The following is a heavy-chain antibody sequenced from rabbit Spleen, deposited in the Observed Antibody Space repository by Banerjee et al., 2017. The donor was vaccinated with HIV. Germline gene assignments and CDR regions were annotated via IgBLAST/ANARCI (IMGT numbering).Heavy chain of an antibody. Sequence: QSLEESGGDLVKPGASLTLTCTASGFSFSSSDYMCWVRQAPGKGLEWISCIAGSSSDFTYSATWAKGRFTISRTSSTTVTLRMTSLTAADTATYFCARDLAGVIGWNFYLWGPGTLVTVS. J-gene: IGHJ4*01. CDR3: ARDLAGVIGWNFYL. V-gene: IGHV1S40*01. CDR2: IAGSSSDFT. D-gene: IGHD4-1*01. CDR1: GFSFSSSDY.